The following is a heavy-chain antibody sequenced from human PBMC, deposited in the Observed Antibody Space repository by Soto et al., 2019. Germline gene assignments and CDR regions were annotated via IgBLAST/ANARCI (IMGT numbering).Heavy chain of an antibody. CDR3: ARGTFGVVKD. V-gene: IGHV4-59*01. Sequence: PSETLSLTCTVSGGSISSYYWSLIRQSPGKGLEWIGYMYYSGSTNYNPSLKSRVTISIDTSRNQFSLKLSSVTAADTAVYYCARGTFGVVKDWGQGTLVTVSS. CDR2: MYYSGST. J-gene: IGHJ4*02. D-gene: IGHD3-3*01. CDR1: GGSISSYY.